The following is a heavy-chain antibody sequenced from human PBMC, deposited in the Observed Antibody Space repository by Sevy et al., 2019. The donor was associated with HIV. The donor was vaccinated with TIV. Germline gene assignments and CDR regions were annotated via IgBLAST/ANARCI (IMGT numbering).Heavy chain of an antibody. J-gene: IGHJ3*02. Sequence: GGSLRLSCAASGFTFSSYWMHWVRQAPGKGLVWVSRINSDGSSTSYADSVKGRFTISRDNAKNTLYLQMNSLRAEDTAVYYCAREGHYYDSSGYGPVAFDIWGQRTMVTVSS. CDR2: INSDGSST. CDR3: AREGHYYDSSGYGPVAFDI. CDR1: GFTFSSYW. D-gene: IGHD3-22*01. V-gene: IGHV3-74*01.